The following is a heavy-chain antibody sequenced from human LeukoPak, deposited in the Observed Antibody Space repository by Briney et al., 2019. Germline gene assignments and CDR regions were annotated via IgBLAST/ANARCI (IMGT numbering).Heavy chain of an antibody. J-gene: IGHJ3*01. Sequence: SETLSLTCTVSGYSISSGYYWGWIRQPPGNGLEWIGYIYHTGSTYHNPSLKSRVTISVDTSKNQFSLSLSSVTAADTAVYYCARPGLRGAFDVWGQGTMVTVSS. D-gene: IGHD3-16*01. CDR3: ARPGLRGAFDV. V-gene: IGHV4-38-2*02. CDR2: IYHTGST. CDR1: GYSISSGYY.